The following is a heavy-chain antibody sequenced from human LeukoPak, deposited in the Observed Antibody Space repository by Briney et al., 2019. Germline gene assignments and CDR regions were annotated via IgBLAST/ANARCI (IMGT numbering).Heavy chain of an antibody. CDR2: MWYDGSNE. D-gene: IGHD2-2*01. Sequence: SGGSLRLSCAASGFTFSSSAMHWVRQAPGKGLDWVAVMWYDGSNEYYADSVKGRFTISRDNSRNTLYLQMVSLRAEDTAVYYCARVNAWSNFDYWGQGTLVTVSS. CDR1: GFTFSSSA. CDR3: ARVNAWSNFDY. V-gene: IGHV3-33*01. J-gene: IGHJ4*02.